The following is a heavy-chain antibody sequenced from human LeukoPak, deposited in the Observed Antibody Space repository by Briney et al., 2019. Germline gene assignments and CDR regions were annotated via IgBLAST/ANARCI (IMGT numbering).Heavy chain of an antibody. Sequence: GASLRLSCVASGFTFSNYAMSWVRQAPGKGLEWVSAITGSGGITYYADSVKGRFTISRDNSKNTLSLQMNSLRAEDTAVYYCAKWGDYDVLTGYYDPDYWGQGTLVTVSS. J-gene: IGHJ4*02. CDR1: GFTFSNYA. D-gene: IGHD3-9*01. CDR2: ITGSGGIT. CDR3: AKWGDYDVLTGYYDPDY. V-gene: IGHV3-23*01.